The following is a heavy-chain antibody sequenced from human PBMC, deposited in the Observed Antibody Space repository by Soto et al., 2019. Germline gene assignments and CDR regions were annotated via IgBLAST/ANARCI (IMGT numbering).Heavy chain of an antibody. CDR1: GGSFSDYY. V-gene: IGHV4-34*01. CDR3: GRNFDY. CDR2: INHSGST. Sequence: QVQLQQWGAGLLKPSETLSLTCAVYGGSFSDYYWSWIRQPPGKGLEWIGEINHSGSTNYNPSLKSRVTISVDTSKNQFSLKLSSVTAADTAVYYCGRNFDYWGQGTLVTVSS. J-gene: IGHJ4*02.